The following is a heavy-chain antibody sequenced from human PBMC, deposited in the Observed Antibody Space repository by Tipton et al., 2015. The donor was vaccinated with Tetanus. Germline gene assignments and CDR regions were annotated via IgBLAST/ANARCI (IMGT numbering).Heavy chain of an antibody. J-gene: IGHJ4*02. CDR3: ARHQSGYFTPFDY. V-gene: IGHV4-39*01. D-gene: IGHD3-3*01. CDR1: GGSISGGRYY. CDR2: IYESGDT. Sequence: TLSLTCTVSGGSISGGRYYWSWIRQRPGKGLEWIGSIYESGDTYYIPSLKSRVTISVDTSTNQFSLTLNSMAAADTGVYYCARHQSGYFTPFDYWGQGKLVTVSS.